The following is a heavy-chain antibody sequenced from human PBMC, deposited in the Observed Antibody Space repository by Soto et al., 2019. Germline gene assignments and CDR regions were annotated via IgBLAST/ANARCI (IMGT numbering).Heavy chain of an antibody. CDR2: INPSGGST. J-gene: IGHJ6*02. Sequence: GASVKVSFKASGYTFTSYYMHWLRQAPGQGLEWMGIINPSGGSTSYAQKFQGRVTMTRDTSTSTVYMELSSLRSEDTAVYYCAGIGYCSGGSCYGYGMDVWGQGTTVTVSS. V-gene: IGHV1-46*01. CDR3: AGIGYCSGGSCYGYGMDV. CDR1: GYTFTSYY. D-gene: IGHD2-15*01.